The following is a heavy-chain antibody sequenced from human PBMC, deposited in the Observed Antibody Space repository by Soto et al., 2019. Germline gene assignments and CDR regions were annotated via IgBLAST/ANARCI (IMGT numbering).Heavy chain of an antibody. CDR3: ARAADYYDSSGYSNWFDP. D-gene: IGHD3-22*01. CDR2: IYYSGST. V-gene: IGHV4-59*12. Sequence: SETLSLTCTVSGGSISSYYWSWIRQPPGKGLEWIGYIYYSGSTNYNRSLKSRVTISVDTSKNQFSLKLSSVTAADTAVYYCARAADYYDSSGYSNWFDPWGQGTLVTVSS. J-gene: IGHJ5*02. CDR1: GGSISSYY.